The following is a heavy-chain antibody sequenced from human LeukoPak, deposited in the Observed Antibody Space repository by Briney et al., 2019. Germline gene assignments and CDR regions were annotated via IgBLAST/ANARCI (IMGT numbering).Heavy chain of an antibody. CDR3: ARDAGSSAY. CDR2: ISWNSGSI. Sequence: PGRSLRLSCAASGFTFDDYAMHWVRQAPGKGLEWVSGISWNSGSIGYADSVKGRFTISRDNAKNSLYLQMNSLRAEDTAVYYCARDAGSSAYWGQGTLVTVSS. J-gene: IGHJ4*02. V-gene: IGHV3-9*01. D-gene: IGHD6-13*01. CDR1: GFTFDDYA.